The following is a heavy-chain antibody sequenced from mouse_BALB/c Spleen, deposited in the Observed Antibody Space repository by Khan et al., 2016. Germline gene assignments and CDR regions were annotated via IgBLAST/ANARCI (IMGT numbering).Heavy chain of an antibody. J-gene: IGHJ2*01. CDR3: ARSRGIGGNYLFDY. V-gene: IGHV1-4*01. CDR2: INPTSGYT. D-gene: IGHD2-1*01. Sequence: QVQLQQSGAELARPGASVRMSCKASGYTFTSYTIHWVKQRPGQGLEWIGYINPTSGYTNYNQKFKDKATLTADKSSSTAYMQLSSLTSEDSAVYYCARSRGIGGNYLFDYWGQGTTLTVSS. CDR1: GYTFTSYT.